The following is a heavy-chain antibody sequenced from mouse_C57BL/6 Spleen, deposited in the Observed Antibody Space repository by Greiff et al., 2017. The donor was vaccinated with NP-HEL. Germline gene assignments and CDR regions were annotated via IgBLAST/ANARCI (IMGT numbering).Heavy chain of an antibody. CDR2: IDPADSYT. D-gene: IGHD3-2*02. Sequence: VQLQQPGAELVRPGTSVTLSCKASGYTFTSYWMHWVKQRPGQGLEWIGVIDPADSYTNYNQKITGKGTLTVDTSSSTAYMQLSSLTSEDSAVYYCAREGGQIRRTVDDWGQGTTLTVSS. V-gene: IGHV1-59*01. CDR1: GYTFTSYW. CDR3: AREGGQIRRTVDD. J-gene: IGHJ2*01.